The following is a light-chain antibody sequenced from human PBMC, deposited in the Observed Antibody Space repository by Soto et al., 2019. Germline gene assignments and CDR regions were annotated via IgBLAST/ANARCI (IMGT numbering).Light chain of an antibody. CDR1: QSVSSN. V-gene: IGKV3-15*01. CDR2: GAS. Sequence: EIVMTQSPATLSVSPGERATLSCRASQSVSSNLAWYQQKPGQAPRLLIYGASTRATXIPARFSCRGSAXEXTXXFXSLQSEDCAFYSGQQCNDWPHTFGQGTKLEIK. CDR3: QQCNDWPHT. J-gene: IGKJ2*01.